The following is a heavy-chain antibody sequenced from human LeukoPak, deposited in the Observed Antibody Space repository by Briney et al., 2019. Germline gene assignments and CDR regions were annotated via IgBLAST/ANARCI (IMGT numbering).Heavy chain of an antibody. V-gene: IGHV3-48*01. CDR2: ISSSSSTI. D-gene: IGHD3-3*01. Sequence: GGSLRLSCAASGFTFSSYSMNWVRQAPGKGLEWVSYISSSSSTIYYADSVKGRFTISRDNAKNSLYLQMNSLRAEDTAVYYCAREHYDFWSGYPSGDYWGQGTLVTVSS. CDR3: AREHYDFWSGYPSGDY. J-gene: IGHJ4*02. CDR1: GFTFSSYS.